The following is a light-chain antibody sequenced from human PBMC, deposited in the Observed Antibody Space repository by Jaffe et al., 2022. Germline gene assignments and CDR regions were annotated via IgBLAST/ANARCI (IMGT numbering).Light chain of an antibody. J-gene: IGLJ3*02. CDR1: NIGSKS. Sequence: SYVLTQPPSVSVAPGKTARITCGGNNIGSKSVHWYQQKPGQAPVLVIYYDSDRPSGIPERFSGSNSGNTATLTISRVEAGDEADYYCQVWDSSSVRVFGGGTKLTVL. CDR3: QVWDSSSVRV. V-gene: IGLV3-21*04. CDR2: YDS.